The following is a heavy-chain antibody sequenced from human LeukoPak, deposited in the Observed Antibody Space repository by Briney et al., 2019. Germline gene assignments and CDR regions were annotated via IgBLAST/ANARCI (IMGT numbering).Heavy chain of an antibody. J-gene: IGHJ4*02. CDR1: GFTFSSYW. Sequence: PGGSLRLSCAASGFTFSSYWMSWVRQAPGKGLEWVANIKQDGSEKYYVDSVKGRFTISRDNAKNSLYLQMDSLRAEDTAVYYCASRYSSSWFSRFDYWAQGTLVTVPS. V-gene: IGHV3-7*01. CDR2: IKQDGSEK. D-gene: IGHD6-13*01. CDR3: ASRYSSSWFSRFDY.